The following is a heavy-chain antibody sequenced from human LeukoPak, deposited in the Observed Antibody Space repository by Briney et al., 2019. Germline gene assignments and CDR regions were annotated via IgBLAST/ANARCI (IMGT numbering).Heavy chain of an antibody. CDR3: ARDGWFGDYNWFDP. D-gene: IGHD3-10*01. CDR2: ISSASNTI. J-gene: IGHJ5*02. V-gene: IGHV3-48*01. Sequence: GGSLRLSCAASRFTFSSYSMNWVRQAPGKGLEWVSYISSASNTIYYADSVKGRFTISRDNAKNSLYMQMNSLRAEDTAMYYCARDGWFGDYNWFDPWGQGTLVTVSS. CDR1: RFTFSSYS.